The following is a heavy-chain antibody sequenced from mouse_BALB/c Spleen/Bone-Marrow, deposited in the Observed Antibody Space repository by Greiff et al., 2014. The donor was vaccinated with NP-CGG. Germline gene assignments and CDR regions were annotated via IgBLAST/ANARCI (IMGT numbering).Heavy chain of an antibody. CDR1: GYTFSSYW. V-gene: IGHV1-9*01. J-gene: IGHJ2*01. CDR3: ARREVSYYYDY. CDR2: ILPGSGST. D-gene: IGHD2-12*01. Sequence: QVQLQQSGAELMKPGASVKISCKATGYTFSSYWIEWVKQRPGHGLEWIGEILPGSGSTNYNEKLKGKATFTADTSSNTAYMQLSSLTSEDSAVYYCARREVSYYYDYWGQGTTLTVSS.